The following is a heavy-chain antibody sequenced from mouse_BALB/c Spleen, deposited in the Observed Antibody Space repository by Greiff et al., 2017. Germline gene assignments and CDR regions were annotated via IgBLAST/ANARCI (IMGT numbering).Heavy chain of an antibody. D-gene: IGHD1-1*02. J-gene: IGHJ2*01. Sequence: EVQLQQSGPELVKPGASVKIFCKASGYSFTGYFMNWVMQSHGKSLEWIGRINPYNGDTFYNQKFKGKATLTVDKSSSTAHMELRSLASEDSAVYYCARSGVGDYWGQGTTLTVSA. V-gene: IGHV1-20*02. CDR3: ARSGVGDY. CDR1: GYSFTGYF. CDR2: INPYNGDT.